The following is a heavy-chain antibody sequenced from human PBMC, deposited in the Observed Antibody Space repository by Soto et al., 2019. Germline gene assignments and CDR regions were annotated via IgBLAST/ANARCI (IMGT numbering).Heavy chain of an antibody. CDR1: GGSFSGYY. CDR2: INHSGST. D-gene: IGHD6-19*01. V-gene: IGHV4-34*01. CDR3: AKGQAGYSSGWSDY. J-gene: IGHJ4*02. Sequence: SETLSLTCAVYGGSFSGYYWSWIRQPPGKGLEWIGEINHSGSTNYNPSLKSRVTISVDTSRNQFSLNLSSVTAADTAVYYCAKGQAGYSSGWSDYWGQGTLVTVSS.